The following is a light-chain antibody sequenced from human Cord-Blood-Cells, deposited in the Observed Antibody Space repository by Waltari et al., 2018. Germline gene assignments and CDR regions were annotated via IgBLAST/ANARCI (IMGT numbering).Light chain of an antibody. CDR1: SLRSYY. J-gene: IGLJ1*01. CDR3: NSRDSSGNHLYV. Sequence: SSELTQDPAVSVALGQTVRITCQGDSLRSYYASWYQQKPGQAPVLVIYGKNNRPAGIPDRFSGSSSGNTASLTITGAQAEDGADYYCNSRDSSGNHLYVFGTGTKVTVL. CDR2: GKN. V-gene: IGLV3-19*01.